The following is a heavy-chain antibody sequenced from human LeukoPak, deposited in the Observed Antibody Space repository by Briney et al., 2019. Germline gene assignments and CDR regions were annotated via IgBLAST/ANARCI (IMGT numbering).Heavy chain of an antibody. J-gene: IGHJ4*02. D-gene: IGHD3-10*01. CDR3: AREGANYYGSGSYLTPFDY. CDR1: GYSISGGYY. Sequence: PSETLSLTCTVSGYSISGGYYWGWIRQPPGKGLEWIGYIYHSGSTYYNPSLKSRVPISVDTSKNQFSLKLSSVTAADTAVYYCAREGANYYGSGSYLTPFDYWGQGTLVTVSS. V-gene: IGHV4-38-2*02. CDR2: IYHSGST.